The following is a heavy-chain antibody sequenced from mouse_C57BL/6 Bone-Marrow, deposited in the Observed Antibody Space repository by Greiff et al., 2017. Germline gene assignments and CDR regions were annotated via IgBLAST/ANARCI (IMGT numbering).Heavy chain of an antibody. CDR1: GFTFSDYG. Sequence: EVQRVESGGGLVKPGGSLKLSCAASGFTFSDYGMHWVRQAPEKGLEWVAYISSGSSTIYYTDTVKGRFTISSDNAKNTLFLQMTSMRSEDTAMYYCARRDVTTVVVDYWGQGTTLTVSS. D-gene: IGHD1-1*02. CDR3: ARRDVTTVVVDY. J-gene: IGHJ2*01. V-gene: IGHV5-17*01. CDR2: ISSGSSTI.